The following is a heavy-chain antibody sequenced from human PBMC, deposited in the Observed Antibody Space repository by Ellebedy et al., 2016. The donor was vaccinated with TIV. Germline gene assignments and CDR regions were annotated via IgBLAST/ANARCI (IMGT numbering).Heavy chain of an antibody. CDR3: ARASFYDVDLSGWYFDL. D-gene: IGHD3-10*02. CDR2: LWFDGDNR. CDR1: GFTFGSYG. Sequence: GGSLRLSCAASGFTFGSYGMHWVRQAPGKGLEWVAGLWFDGDNRYYADSVKGRFTISRDNSKNTLNLQMNSLRAEDTAVYYCARASFYDVDLSGWYFDLWGRGTLVTVSS. V-gene: IGHV3-33*08. J-gene: IGHJ2*01.